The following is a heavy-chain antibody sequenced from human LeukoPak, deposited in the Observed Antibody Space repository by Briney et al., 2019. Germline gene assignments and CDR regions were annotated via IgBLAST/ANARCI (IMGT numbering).Heavy chain of an antibody. J-gene: IGHJ4*02. V-gene: IGHV3-11*01. CDR1: GFTLSDYY. CDR3: ARRRDFFDY. CDR2: ISSSGSTI. Sequence: PGGSLRLFCAASGFTLSDYYMSWIRQAPGKGLEWVSYISSSGSTIDYADSVKGRFTISRDNAKNSLYLQMSSLRAEDTAVYYCARRRDFFDYWGQGTLVTVSS.